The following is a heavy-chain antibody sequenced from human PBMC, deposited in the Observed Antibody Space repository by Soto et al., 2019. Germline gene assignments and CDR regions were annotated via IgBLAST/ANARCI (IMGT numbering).Heavy chain of an antibody. J-gene: IGHJ4*02. Sequence: QVQLVQSGAEVKKPGASVKVSCKASGYTFTSYDINWVRQATGQGLEWMGWMNPNSGNTGYAQKFQGRVTVTRNTSISTAYMELSSLRSEDTAVYYCARGGPDPKLRFLEWPWPYSFDYGGQGTVVTVSS. CDR3: ARGGPDPKLRFLEWPWPYSFDY. V-gene: IGHV1-8*01. CDR1: GYTFTSYD. CDR2: MNPNSGNT. D-gene: IGHD3-3*01.